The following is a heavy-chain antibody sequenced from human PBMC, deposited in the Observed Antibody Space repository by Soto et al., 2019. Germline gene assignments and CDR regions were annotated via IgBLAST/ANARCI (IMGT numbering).Heavy chain of an antibody. V-gene: IGHV1-18*01. D-gene: IGHD6-13*01. CDR3: ARDWAAAGPFDY. CDR1: GYTFTSYG. Sequence: QVQLVQSGAEVKKPGASVKVSCKASGYTFTSYGISWVRQAPGQGLEWLGWISAYNGNTNYAQKLQGRVTMTTDTSTSTDYMELRSMRSDYTAVYCCARDWAAAGPFDYWGQGTLVTVSS. J-gene: IGHJ4*02. CDR2: ISAYNGNT.